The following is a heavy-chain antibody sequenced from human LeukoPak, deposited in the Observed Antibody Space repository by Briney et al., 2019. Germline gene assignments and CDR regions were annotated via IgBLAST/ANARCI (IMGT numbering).Heavy chain of an antibody. CDR3: ARGYCSGGSCYEVDY. CDR2: IYYSGST. V-gene: IGHV4-39*01. Sequence: SETLSLTCTVSSDSMSSSSYYWGWIRQPPGKGLEWIGSIYYSGSTYYNPSLKSRVTISVDTSKNQFSLKLSSVTAADTAVYYCARGYCSGGSCYEVDYWGQGTLVTVSS. D-gene: IGHD2-15*01. J-gene: IGHJ4*02. CDR1: SDSMSSSSYY.